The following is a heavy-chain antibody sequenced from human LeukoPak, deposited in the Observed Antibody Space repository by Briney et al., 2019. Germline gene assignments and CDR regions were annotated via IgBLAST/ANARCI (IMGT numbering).Heavy chain of an antibody. CDR1: GGSFSGYY. Sequence: SETLSLTCAVYGGSFSGYYWSWIRQPPGKGLEWIGEINHGGSTNYNPSLKSRVTISVDTSKNQFSLKLSSVTAADTAVYYCASSTSTEYFQHWGQGTLVTVSS. V-gene: IGHV4-34*01. J-gene: IGHJ1*01. CDR2: INHGGST. CDR3: ASSTSTEYFQH. D-gene: IGHD2-2*01.